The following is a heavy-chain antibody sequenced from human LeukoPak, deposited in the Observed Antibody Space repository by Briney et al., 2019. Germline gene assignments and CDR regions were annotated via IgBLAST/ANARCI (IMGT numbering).Heavy chain of an antibody. J-gene: IGHJ6*02. D-gene: IGHD3-10*01. CDR3: ARNAWKSSDSGRGRMDV. CDR1: GFTFSNAW. CDR2: IGVTGSPT. Sequence: GGSLRLSCAASGFTFSNAWMNWVRQASGKGLEWVSYIGVTGSPTYYADSVKARFTISRDDAKESLYLQMNSLRAEDTAVYYCARNAWKSSDSGRGRMDVWGQGTSVTVSS. V-gene: IGHV3-48*01.